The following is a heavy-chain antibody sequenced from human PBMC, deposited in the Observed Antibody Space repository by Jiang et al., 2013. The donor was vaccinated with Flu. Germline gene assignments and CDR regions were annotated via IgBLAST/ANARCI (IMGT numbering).Heavy chain of an antibody. Sequence: GPGLVKPSETLSLTCTVSGDSMSSYFWSWIRQPPGKGLEWIGYIYSSGSTNYHPSLKSRVTISIDTSNNQFSLQLSSVTAADTALYYCARLGNPAVAAPVYWGQGTLVTASS. D-gene: IGHD2-2*01. J-gene: IGHJ4*02. CDR2: IYSSGST. CDR3: ARLGNPAVAAPVY. CDR1: GDSMSSYF. V-gene: IGHV4-59*08.